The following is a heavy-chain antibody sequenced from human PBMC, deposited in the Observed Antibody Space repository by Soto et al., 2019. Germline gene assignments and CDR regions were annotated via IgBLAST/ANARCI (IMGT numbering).Heavy chain of an antibody. CDR1: GFTFSSYA. CDR2: ISGSGGTV. V-gene: IGHV3-23*01. Sequence: EVQLLESGGGLVQPGGPLRLSCAASGFTFSSYAMNWVRQAPGKGLEWVSAISGSGGTVHYADSVKGRLTISRDNSKNTPYLQMNGLRAEDTAVYYCARAVAADWGPGTLVTVSS. D-gene: IGHD6-13*01. J-gene: IGHJ4*02. CDR3: ARAVAAD.